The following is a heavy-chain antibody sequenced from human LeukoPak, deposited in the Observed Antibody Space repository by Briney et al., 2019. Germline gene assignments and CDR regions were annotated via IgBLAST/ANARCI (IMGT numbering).Heavy chain of an antibody. Sequence: SETLFLTCTVSGGSISSYYWSWLRQPPGKGLEWIGYIYYSGSTYYNPSLKSRVTISVDTSKNQFSLKLSSVTAADTAVYYCARYGYYYYYMDVWGKGTTVTVSS. V-gene: IGHV4-59*01. CDR2: IYYSGST. J-gene: IGHJ6*03. D-gene: IGHD4-17*01. CDR1: GGSISSYY. CDR3: ARYGYYYYYMDV.